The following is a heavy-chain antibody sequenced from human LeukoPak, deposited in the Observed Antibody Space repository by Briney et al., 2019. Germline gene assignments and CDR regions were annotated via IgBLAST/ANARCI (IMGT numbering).Heavy chain of an antibody. V-gene: IGHV3-53*01. Sequence: GGSLRLSCAASGFIVSSNYMSWVRQAPGKGLEWVSIMYSAGSTYYADSVRGRFTISRDSSKNTVSLQMNSLRVEARAVYYCASGGTGARKYYSDPFHYWGQGTLVTVSS. CDR3: ASGGTGARKYYSDPFHY. CDR1: GFIVSSNY. D-gene: IGHD3-10*01. J-gene: IGHJ4*02. CDR2: MYSAGST.